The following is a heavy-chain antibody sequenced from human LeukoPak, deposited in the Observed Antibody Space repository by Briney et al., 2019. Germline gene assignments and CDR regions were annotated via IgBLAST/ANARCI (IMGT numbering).Heavy chain of an antibody. CDR1: GFTFSSYV. CDR3: AKFQAGTVTTFDY. V-gene: IGHV3-23*01. Sequence: GGSLRLSCAASGFTFSSYVMSWVRQAPGKGLEWVSAISGSGGSTYYADSVKGRFTISRDNSKNTLYLQMNSLRAEDTAVYYCAKFQAGTVTTFDYWGQGTLVTVSS. D-gene: IGHD4-17*01. J-gene: IGHJ4*02. CDR2: ISGSGGST.